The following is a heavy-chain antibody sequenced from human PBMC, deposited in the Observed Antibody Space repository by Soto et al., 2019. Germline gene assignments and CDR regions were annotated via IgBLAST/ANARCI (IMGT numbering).Heavy chain of an antibody. CDR2: INPNSGGT. Sequence: ASVTVSCKASGYTFTGYYMHWVRQAPGQGLEWMGWINPNSGGTNYAQKFQGWVTMTRYTAISTAYMELSRLRSDDTAVYYCARARQYYFDYWGQGTLVTVSS. CDR3: ARARQYYFDY. V-gene: IGHV1-2*04. J-gene: IGHJ4*02. CDR1: GYTFTGYY.